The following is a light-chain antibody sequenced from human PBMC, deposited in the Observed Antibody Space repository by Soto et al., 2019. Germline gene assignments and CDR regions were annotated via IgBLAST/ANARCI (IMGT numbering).Light chain of an antibody. CDR3: QQYNSYPIT. Sequence: DIQMTQSPSTLSASVGDRVTITCRASQSISSWLAWYQQKPGKAPKLLIYDASSLESGVPSRFSGSGSGTEFALTISSLQPDDLATYYCQQYNSYPITFGQGTRLEMK. V-gene: IGKV1-5*01. J-gene: IGKJ5*01. CDR2: DAS. CDR1: QSISSW.